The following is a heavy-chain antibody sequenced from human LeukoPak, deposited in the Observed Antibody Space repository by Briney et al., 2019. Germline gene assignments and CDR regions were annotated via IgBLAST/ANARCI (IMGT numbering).Heavy chain of an antibody. Sequence: GGSLRLACAASGFNFSNYAMSWVRQAPGRGLEWVSLSASSTGTNYADSVKGRFTISRDNSKNTLYLQMNSLRAEDTAVYYCAKRFSQGGGLGYYFDYWGQGTLVTVSS. V-gene: IGHV3-23*01. CDR1: GFNFSNYA. J-gene: IGHJ4*02. CDR3: AKRFSQGGGLGYYFDY. CDR2: SASSTGT. D-gene: IGHD4-23*01.